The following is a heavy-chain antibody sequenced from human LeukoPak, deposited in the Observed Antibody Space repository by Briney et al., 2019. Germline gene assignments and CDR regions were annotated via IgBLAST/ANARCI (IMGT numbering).Heavy chain of an antibody. Sequence: GGSLRLSCAASGFTFSTYNMNWVHQAPGKGLEWVSSISSSSTYIYYADSVKGRFTISRDNAKNSLYLQMNSLRAEDTAVYYCARDADHAWTSVDCSSSSCWFDPWGQGTLVTVSS. V-gene: IGHV3-21*01. CDR1: GFTFSTYN. CDR3: ARDADHAWTSVDCSSSSCWFDP. D-gene: IGHD2-2*01. CDR2: ISSSSTYI. J-gene: IGHJ5*02.